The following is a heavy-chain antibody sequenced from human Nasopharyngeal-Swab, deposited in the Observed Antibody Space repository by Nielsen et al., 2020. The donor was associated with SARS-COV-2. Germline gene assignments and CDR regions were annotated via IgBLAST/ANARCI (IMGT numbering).Heavy chain of an antibody. J-gene: IGHJ5*02. V-gene: IGHV5-10-1*01. D-gene: IGHD2-2*01. Sequence: GESLKISCKGSGYSFTSYWISWVRQMPGKGLEWMGRIDPSDSYTNYSPSFQGHVTISADKSISTAYLQWSSLKASDTAMYYCARYRDIVVVPAADYPEFDPWGQGTLVTVSS. CDR3: ARYRDIVVVPAADYPEFDP. CDR2: IDPSDSYT. CDR1: GYSFTSYW.